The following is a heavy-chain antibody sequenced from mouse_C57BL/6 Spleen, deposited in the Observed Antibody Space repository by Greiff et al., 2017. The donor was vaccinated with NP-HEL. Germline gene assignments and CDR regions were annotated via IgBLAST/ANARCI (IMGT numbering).Heavy chain of an antibody. J-gene: IGHJ4*01. D-gene: IGHD3-2*02. CDR2: ISYDGSN. Sequence: VQLKESGPGLVKPSQSLSLTCSVTGYSITSGYYWNWIRQFPGNKLEWMGYISYDGSNNYNPSLKNRISITRDTSKNQFFLKLNSVTTEDAATYYCGRAAQATGAMDYWGQGTSVTVSS. CDR3: GRAAQATGAMDY. CDR1: GYSITSGYY. V-gene: IGHV3-6*01.